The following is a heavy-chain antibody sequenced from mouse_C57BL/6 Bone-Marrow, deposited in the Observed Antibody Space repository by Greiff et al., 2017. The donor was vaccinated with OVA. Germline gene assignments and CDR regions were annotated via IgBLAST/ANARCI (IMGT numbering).Heavy chain of an antibody. CDR1: GYAFSSSW. CDR3: ARRGFYDFDY. D-gene: IGHD1-1*01. V-gene: IGHV1-82*01. Sequence: QVQLQQSGPELVKPGASVKISCKASGYAFSSSWMNWVKQRPGKGLEWIGRIYPGDGDTNYNGKFKGKATLTADKSSSTAYMQLSSLTSEDSAVYFCARRGFYDFDYGGQGTTLTVSS. J-gene: IGHJ2*01. CDR2: IYPGDGDT.